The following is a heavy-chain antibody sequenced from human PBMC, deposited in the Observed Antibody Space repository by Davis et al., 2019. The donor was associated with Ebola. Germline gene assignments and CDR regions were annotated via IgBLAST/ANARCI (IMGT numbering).Heavy chain of an antibody. D-gene: IGHD2-2*01. CDR1: GYTFTSYY. CDR2: INPSGGST. CDR3: ARGWYQLPRHP. Sequence: AASVKVSCKASGYTFTSYYIHWVRQAPGQGLEWMGIINPSGGSTNYAQKFQGRVTITRNTSISTAYMELSSLRSEDTAVYYCARGWYQLPRHPWGQGTLVTVSS. V-gene: IGHV1-46*01. J-gene: IGHJ5*02.